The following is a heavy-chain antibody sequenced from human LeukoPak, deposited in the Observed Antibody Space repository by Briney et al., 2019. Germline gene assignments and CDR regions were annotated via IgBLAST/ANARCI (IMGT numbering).Heavy chain of an antibody. Sequence: SQTLSLTCTVSGGSISSGSYYWSWIQQPAGKGLEWIGRIYTSGSTNYNPSLKSRVTISVDTSKNQFSLKLSSVTAADTAVYYCARVSVFGVVDDAFDIWGQGTMVTVSS. CDR1: GGSISSGSYY. D-gene: IGHD3-3*01. V-gene: IGHV4-61*02. J-gene: IGHJ3*02. CDR3: ARVSVFGVVDDAFDI. CDR2: IYTSGST.